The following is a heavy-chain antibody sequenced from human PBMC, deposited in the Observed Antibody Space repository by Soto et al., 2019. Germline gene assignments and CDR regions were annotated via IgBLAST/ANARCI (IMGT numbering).Heavy chain of an antibody. CDR1: GGSISSYY. D-gene: IGHD1-1*01. CDR2: IYYSGST. V-gene: IGHV4-59*01. Sequence: PSETLSLTYTVSGGSISSYYGSWIRQPPGKGLEWIGYIYYSGSTNYNPSLKSRVTISVDTSKNQFSLKLSSVTAADTAVYYCARLPSRRGQRDYYFDYWGQGTLVTVSS. J-gene: IGHJ4*02. CDR3: ARLPSRRGQRDYYFDY.